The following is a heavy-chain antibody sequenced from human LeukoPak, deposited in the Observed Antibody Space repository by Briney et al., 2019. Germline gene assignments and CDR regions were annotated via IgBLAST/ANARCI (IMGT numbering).Heavy chain of an antibody. J-gene: IGHJ4*02. CDR2: IYYSGST. D-gene: IGHD3-3*01. CDR3: ASTRIWSSFDY. V-gene: IGHV4-59*01. Sequence: KPSETLSLTCTVSGGSISSYYWSWIRQPPGKGLEWIGYIYYSGSTNYNPSLKSRVTISVDTSKNQFSLKLSSVTAADTAVYYGASTRIWSSFDYWGQGTLVTVSS. CDR1: GGSISSYY.